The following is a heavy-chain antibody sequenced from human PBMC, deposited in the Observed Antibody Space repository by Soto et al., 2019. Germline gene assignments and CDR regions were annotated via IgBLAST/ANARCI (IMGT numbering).Heavy chain of an antibody. Sequence: GGSLRLSCAASGFTFSRYAIHWVRQAPGKGLEWVAVISRDGGNKYYVDSVKGRFTISRDNSKNTLYLQMKSLRDEDTAVYYCARSRNSAVADSFDFWGQGTLVTVSS. J-gene: IGHJ4*02. CDR1: GFTFSRYA. V-gene: IGHV3-30*04. CDR3: ARSRNSAVADSFDF. CDR2: ISRDGGNK. D-gene: IGHD3-10*01.